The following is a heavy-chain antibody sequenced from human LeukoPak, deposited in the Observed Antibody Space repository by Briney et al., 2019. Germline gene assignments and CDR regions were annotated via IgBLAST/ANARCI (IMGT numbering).Heavy chain of an antibody. CDR2: IFDNGGGP. Sequence: GGSLRLSCAASGFTFNSYAMYWLGEPPGKGLEWISEIFDNGGGPHYADSVKGRFSISRDNSQEIVYLQLDSLRVEDTALYYCGKTTGGYGSGRYRGWPVYYWGPGALVTVSS. V-gene: IGHV3-23*01. D-gene: IGHD2-15*01. CDR1: GFTFNSYA. J-gene: IGHJ4*02. CDR3: GKTTGGYGSGRYRGWPVYY.